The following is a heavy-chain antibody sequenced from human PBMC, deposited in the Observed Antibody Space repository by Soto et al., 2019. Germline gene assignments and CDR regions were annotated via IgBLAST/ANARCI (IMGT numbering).Heavy chain of an antibody. CDR2: ISSSSSYI. V-gene: IGHV3-21*01. Sequence: GGSLRLSCAASGFTFSSYSMNWVRQAPGKGLEWVSSISSSSSYIYYADSVKARFTISRGNAKNSLYLQMNSLRAEDTAVYYCARDQERGYSGYDLYNWFDPWGQGTLVTVSS. J-gene: IGHJ5*02. CDR1: GFTFSSYS. D-gene: IGHD5-12*01. CDR3: ARDQERGYSGYDLYNWFDP.